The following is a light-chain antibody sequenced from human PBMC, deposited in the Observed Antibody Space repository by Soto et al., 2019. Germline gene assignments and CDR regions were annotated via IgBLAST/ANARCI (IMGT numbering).Light chain of an antibody. CDR3: CSYAGTSTLV. Sequence: QSALTQPASVSGSPGQSITISCTGTSSDVGSFNLVSWYQQHPDKAPKLMIYEVNKRSSGVSNRFSGSKSGNTASLTISGLQAEDEADYYCCSYAGTSTLVFGGGTKLTVL. CDR1: SSDVGSFNL. V-gene: IGLV2-23*02. CDR2: EVN. J-gene: IGLJ3*02.